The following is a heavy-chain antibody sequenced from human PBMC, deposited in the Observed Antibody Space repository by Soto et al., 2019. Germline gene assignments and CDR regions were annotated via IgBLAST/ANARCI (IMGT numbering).Heavy chain of an antibody. CDR1: GGTFSSYA. CDR3: ATVYSLRYNHYFDY. CDR2: IIPIFGET. V-gene: IGHV1-69*06. Sequence: SVKVSCKASGGTFSSYAISWVRQAPGQGLEWMGGIIPIFGETIYAQKFQGRVTMTEDTSTDTAYMELSSLRSEDTAVYYCATVYSLRYNHYFDYWGQGTLVTVSS. J-gene: IGHJ4*02. D-gene: IGHD1-1*01.